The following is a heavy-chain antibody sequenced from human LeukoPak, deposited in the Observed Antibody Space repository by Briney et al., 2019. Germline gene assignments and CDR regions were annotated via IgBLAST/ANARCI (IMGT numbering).Heavy chain of an antibody. CDR3: ARGTYGYYMDV. CDR2: IYRSGST. D-gene: IGHD4-17*01. Sequence: PSETLSLTCSGSTYSISNSLYWGWLRQPPGKGLEWIGSIYRSGSTFYNPSLKSRVTISLDTSKNQFSLKRSSVTAADTAVYFCARGTYGYYMDVWGKGTTVTVSS. J-gene: IGHJ6*03. V-gene: IGHV4-38-2*02. CDR1: TYSISNSLY.